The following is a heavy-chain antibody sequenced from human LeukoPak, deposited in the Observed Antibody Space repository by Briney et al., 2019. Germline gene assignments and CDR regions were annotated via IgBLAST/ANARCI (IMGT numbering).Heavy chain of an antibody. CDR1: GYTFTSYY. CDR3: AREGGHDSSGYHFDY. J-gene: IGHJ4*02. D-gene: IGHD3-22*01. V-gene: IGHV1-46*01. Sequence: ASVKVSCKASGYTFTSYYMHCVRQAPGQGLEWMVIINPSGGSTSYAQKFQGRVTMTRDTSTSTAYMELSSLRSEDTAVYYCAREGGHDSSGYHFDYWGQGTLVTVSS. CDR2: INPSGGST.